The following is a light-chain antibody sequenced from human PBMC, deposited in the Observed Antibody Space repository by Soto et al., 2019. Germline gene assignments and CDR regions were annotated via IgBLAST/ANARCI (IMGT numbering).Light chain of an antibody. CDR3: HQYGPARWT. CDR2: AAS. J-gene: IGKJ1*01. V-gene: IGKV3-20*01. Sequence: IVLTQSPATLSLSPGETATLSCRASRSVTVNYLAWYQQKHGQSPRLLIYAASNRAAGIPDRFRGSGSGTDFTLTITTLEPEDFAVYYCHQYGPARWTFGQGTKVE. CDR1: RSVTVNY.